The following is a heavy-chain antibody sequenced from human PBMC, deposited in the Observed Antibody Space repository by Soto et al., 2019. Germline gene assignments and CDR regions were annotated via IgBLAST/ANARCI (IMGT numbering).Heavy chain of an antibody. D-gene: IGHD2-15*01. CDR2: IYYSGST. CDR1: GGSISSYY. V-gene: IGHV4-59*12. J-gene: IGHJ4*02. Sequence: PSETLSLTCTVSGGSISSYYWSWIRQPPGKGLEWIGYIYYSGSTNYNPSLKSRVTISVDTSKNQFSLKLTSVTAADTAVYYCVRERAYCSGGGCLFFFDYWGQGTLVTVSS. CDR3: VRERAYCSGGGCLFFFDY.